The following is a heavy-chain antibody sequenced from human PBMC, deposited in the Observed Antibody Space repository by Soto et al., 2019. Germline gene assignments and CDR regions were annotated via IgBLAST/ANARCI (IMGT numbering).Heavy chain of an antibody. D-gene: IGHD5-12*01. J-gene: IGHJ4*02. Sequence: PSETLCLTCAVYGGSFGGYDGSWIRQPPGKGLEWIGEINHSGSTNYNPSLKSRVTISVDTSKNQFSLKLSSVTAADTAVYYCARDPGMATINRRFDYWGQGTLVTVSS. CDR2: INHSGST. CDR3: ARDPGMATINRRFDY. V-gene: IGHV4-34*01. CDR1: GGSFGGYD.